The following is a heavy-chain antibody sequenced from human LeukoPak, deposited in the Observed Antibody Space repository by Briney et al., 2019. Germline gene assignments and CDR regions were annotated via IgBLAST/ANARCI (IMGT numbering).Heavy chain of an antibody. V-gene: IGHV4-59*01. Sequence: PSETLSLTCTVSRGSISSYCWSWIRHPPGKGLEWIGYVYYSGSTNYNPSLQSRVTISLDTSKKQFSLNLSSVTAADTAVYYCARGFPSAFGIDYWGQGTLVTVSS. CDR3: ARGFPSAFGIDY. CDR2: VYYSGST. J-gene: IGHJ4*02. CDR1: RGSISSYC. D-gene: IGHD3-10*01.